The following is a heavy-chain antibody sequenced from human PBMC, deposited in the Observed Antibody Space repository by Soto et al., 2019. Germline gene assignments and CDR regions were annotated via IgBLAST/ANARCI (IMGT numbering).Heavy chain of an antibody. CDR2: ISYDGSNK. V-gene: IGHV3-30-3*01. D-gene: IGHD2-2*01. Sequence: QVQLVESGGGVVQPGRSLRLSCAASGFTFSSYAMHWVRQAPGKGLEWVAVISYDGSNKYYADSVKDRFTISRDNSKNTLYLQMNSLRAEDTAVYYCAREWEPAANYYGMDVWGQGTTVTVSS. CDR1: GFTFSSYA. CDR3: AREWEPAANYYGMDV. J-gene: IGHJ6*02.